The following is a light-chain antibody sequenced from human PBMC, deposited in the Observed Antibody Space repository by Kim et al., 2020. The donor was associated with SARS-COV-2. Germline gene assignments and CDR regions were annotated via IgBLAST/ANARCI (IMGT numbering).Light chain of an antibody. CDR3: QQHNSLDS. CDR1: QGINND. CDR2: KAS. V-gene: IGKV1-5*03. J-gene: IGKJ2*03. Sequence: DVQMTQSPPTLSASVGDRVTITCRAAQGINNDLAWFQQKPGKPPKLLIYKASILQSGVPSRFSGSGFGTEFTLTVSGLQPDDFETYFCQQHNSLDSFGQGTKLEIK.